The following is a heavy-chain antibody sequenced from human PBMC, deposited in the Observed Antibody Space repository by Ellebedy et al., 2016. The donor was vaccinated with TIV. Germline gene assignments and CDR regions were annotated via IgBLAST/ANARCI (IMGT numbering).Heavy chain of an antibody. CDR2: FDPEDGET. CDR1: GYTFTSYG. D-gene: IGHD3-9*01. Sequence: AASVKVSCKASGYTFTSYGISWVRQAPGQGLEWMGGFDPEDGETIYGQKFQGRVTMTEDTSTETAYMELSSLRSEDTAVYYCATGLRYFDWAPNWGQGTLVTVSS. CDR3: ATGLRYFDWAPN. V-gene: IGHV1-24*01. J-gene: IGHJ4*02.